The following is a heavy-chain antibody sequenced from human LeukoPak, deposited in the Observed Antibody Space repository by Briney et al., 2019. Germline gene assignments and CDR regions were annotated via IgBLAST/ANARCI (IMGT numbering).Heavy chain of an antibody. J-gene: IGHJ4*02. CDR2: INPNSGGT. CDR3: ARAGHSGSYCDFDY. Sequence: ASVKVSCKASGYTFTGYYMHWVRQAPGQGLEWMGRINPNSGGTNYAQKFLGRVTMTRDTSISTAYMELSRLRSDDTAVYYCARAGHSGSYCDFDYWGQGTLVTVSS. V-gene: IGHV1-2*06. CDR1: GYTFTGYY. D-gene: IGHD1-26*01.